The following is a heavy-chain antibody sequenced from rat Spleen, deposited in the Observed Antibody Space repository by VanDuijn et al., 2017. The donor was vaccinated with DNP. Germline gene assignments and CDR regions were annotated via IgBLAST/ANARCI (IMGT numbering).Heavy chain of an antibody. CDR1: GFSLTSYG. CDR2: ISSGGDT. Sequence: QVQLKESGPALVQPSQTLSLTCTVSGFSLTSYGVSWVRQPPGKGLEWIAAISSGGDTYYNSALKSRLSISRDTSKSQVFLKMNSLQTEDTAIYFCTRDWSRGPFAYWGQGTLVTVSS. J-gene: IGHJ3*01. V-gene: IGHV2S12*01. CDR3: TRDWSRGPFAY. D-gene: IGHD4-3*01.